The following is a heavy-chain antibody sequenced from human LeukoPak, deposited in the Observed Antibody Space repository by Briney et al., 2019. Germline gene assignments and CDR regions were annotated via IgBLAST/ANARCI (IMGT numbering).Heavy chain of an antibody. CDR3: ARSRRRACFGELLSSPYGMDV. Sequence: PGGSLRLSCAASGFTFSSYSMNWVPNAPGKGLEWVTYISSSSSTIYYAVSVKGRFTIYRDSAKNSLYLQMNSLRAEDTAVYYCARSRRRACFGELLSSPYGMDVWGQGATVTVSS. J-gene: IGHJ6*02. V-gene: IGHV3-48*01. D-gene: IGHD3-10*01. CDR2: ISSSSSTI. CDR1: GFTFSSYS.